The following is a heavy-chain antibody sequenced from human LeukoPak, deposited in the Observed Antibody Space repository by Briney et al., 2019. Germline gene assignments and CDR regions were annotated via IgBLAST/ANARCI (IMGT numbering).Heavy chain of an antibody. J-gene: IGHJ6*04. Sequence: SQTLSLTCTVSGGSISSGSYYWSWIRQPAGKGLEWIGRIYTSGSTNYNPSLKSRVTISVDTSKNQFSLKLSSVTAADTAVYYCARGPSLDVWGKGPTVTVSS. V-gene: IGHV4-61*02. D-gene: IGHD6-6*01. CDR3: ARGPSLDV. CDR1: GGSISSGSYY. CDR2: IYTSGST.